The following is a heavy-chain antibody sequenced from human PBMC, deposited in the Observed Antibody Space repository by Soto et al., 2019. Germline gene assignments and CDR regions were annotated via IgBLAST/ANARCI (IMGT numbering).Heavy chain of an antibody. D-gene: IGHD3-22*01. CDR2: IYYSGIT. CDR3: ARGDYYDRSGYGRNCAFDI. V-gene: IGHV4-30-4*02. Sequence: PSETLSLTCTVSGGSISGGDYYWSWIRQPPGKGLEWIGYIYYSGITYYNPSLKSRVTISVDTSKNQFSLKLSSVTAADTAVYYCARGDYYDRSGYGRNCAFDIWGQGTMVTVSS. J-gene: IGHJ3*02. CDR1: GGSISGGDYY.